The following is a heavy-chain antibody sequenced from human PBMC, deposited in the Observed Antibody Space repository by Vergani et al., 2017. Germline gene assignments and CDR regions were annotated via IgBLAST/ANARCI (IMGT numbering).Heavy chain of an antibody. CDR1: GGTFSIYA. V-gene: IGHV1-69*04. CDR3: ASRVRNYDSSGYDSVYFDY. Sequence: QVQLVQSAAEVKKPGSSVKVSCKASGGTFSIYAISWVRQAPGQGLEWMGRIIPILGIANYAQKFQGRVTITADKSTRTAFMELSSLRSEDTAVYYCASRVRNYDSSGYDSVYFDYWGQGSLVTVSS. D-gene: IGHD3-22*01. J-gene: IGHJ4*02. CDR2: IIPILGIA.